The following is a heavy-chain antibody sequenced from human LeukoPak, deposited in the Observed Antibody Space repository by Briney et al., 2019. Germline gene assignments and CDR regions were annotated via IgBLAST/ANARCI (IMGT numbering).Heavy chain of an antibody. J-gene: IGHJ2*01. V-gene: IGHV4-30-2*01. Sequence: PSETLSLTCAVSGGSISSGGYSWSWIRQPPGKGLEWIGYIYHSGSTYYNPSLKSRVTISVDRSKNQFSLKLSSVTAADTAVYYCARGEATVTTSWYLDLWGRGTLVTVSS. CDR3: ARGEATVTTSWYLDL. CDR2: IYHSGST. D-gene: IGHD4-17*01. CDR1: GGSISSGGYS.